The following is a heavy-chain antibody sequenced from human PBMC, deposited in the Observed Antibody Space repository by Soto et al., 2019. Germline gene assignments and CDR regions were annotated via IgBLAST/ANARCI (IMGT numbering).Heavy chain of an antibody. CDR1: GFTVSSNY. J-gene: IGHJ6*03. CDR3: ARDYRDSGYDLYYYYYMDV. V-gene: IGHV3-53*04. Sequence: EVQLVESGGGLVQPGGSLRLSCAASGFTVSSNYMSWVRQDPGKGLEWVSVIYSGGSTYYADSVKGRFTISRHYSKNTLYLQMNSRRAEDTAVYYCARDYRDSGYDLYYYYYMDVWGKGTTVTVSS. CDR2: IYSGGST. D-gene: IGHD5-12*01.